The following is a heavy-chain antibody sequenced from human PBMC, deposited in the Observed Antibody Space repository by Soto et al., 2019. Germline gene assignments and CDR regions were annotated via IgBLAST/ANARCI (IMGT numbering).Heavy chain of an antibody. J-gene: IGHJ4*02. CDR2: SSNSGTFA. V-gene: IGHV3-11*06. CDR3: ARSGDNFNVLDY. D-gene: IGHD1-1*01. Sequence: PGGSLRLSCAASGFTSSDYYRSWVRQAPGRGLAWISYSSNSGTFARYATSVKGRFSISRDTANNSLYLEMNSLRVEDTAVYYCARSGDNFNVLDYWGQGTPVTVSS. CDR1: GFTSSDYY.